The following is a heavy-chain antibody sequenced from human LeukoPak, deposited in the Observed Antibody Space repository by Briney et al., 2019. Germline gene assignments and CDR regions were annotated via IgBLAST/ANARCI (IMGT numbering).Heavy chain of an antibody. CDR3: AKGSLRVRSLLWFGELSRGLRYMDV. D-gene: IGHD3-10*01. V-gene: IGHV3-48*03. CDR2: ISSSGSTI. CDR1: GFTFSSYE. Sequence: GGSLRLSCAASGFTFSSYEMNWVRQAPGKGLEWVSYISSSGSTIYYADSVKGRFTISRDNAKNSLYLQMNSLRAEDTALYYCAKGSLRVRSLLWFGELSRGLRYMDVWGKGTTVTISS. J-gene: IGHJ6*03.